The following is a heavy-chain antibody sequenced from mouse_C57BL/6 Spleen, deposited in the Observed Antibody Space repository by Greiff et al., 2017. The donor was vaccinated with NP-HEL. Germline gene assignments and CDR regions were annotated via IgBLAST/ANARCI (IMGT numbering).Heavy chain of an antibody. V-gene: IGHV1-4*01. D-gene: IGHD1-1*01. Sequence: QVQLQQPGAELARPGASVKMSCKASGYTFTSYSMHWVKQRPGQGLEWIGNINPSSGYTKYNQKFKDKATLTADKSSSTAYMQLSSLTSEDSAVYYCARDYGGYYSMDYWGQGTSVTVSS. CDR3: ARDYGGYYSMDY. J-gene: IGHJ4*01. CDR2: INPSSGYT. CDR1: GYTFTSYS.